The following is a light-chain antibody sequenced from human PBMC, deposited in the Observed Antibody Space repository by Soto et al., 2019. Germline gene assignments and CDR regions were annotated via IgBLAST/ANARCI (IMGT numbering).Light chain of an antibody. J-gene: IGLJ1*01. Sequence: QSVLTQPPSVSGAPGQRVXIXCTGCXSNIGAGCEVHWYQHLPGKAPKLLIYGNTNRPSGVPDRFSGSKSGTSASLAITGLQAEDEADYYCQSYDSSLSASYVFGGGTKVTVL. CDR2: GNT. CDR3: QSYDSSLSASYV. CDR1: XSNIGAGCE. V-gene: IGLV1-40*01.